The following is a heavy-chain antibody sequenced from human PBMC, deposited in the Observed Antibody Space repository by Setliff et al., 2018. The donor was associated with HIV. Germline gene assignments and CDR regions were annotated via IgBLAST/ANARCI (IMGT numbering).Heavy chain of an antibody. CDR2: INPHNGDT. J-gene: IGHJ6*03. CDR1: GYTFTGYY. CDR3: ARGTTATDYYYYMDV. V-gene: IGHV1-2*06. Sequence: ASVKVSCKASGYTFTGYYLHWVRQAPGQGLEWMGRINPHNGDTNYAQRFQGRVTMTRDTSTDTAYMELSSLRSEDTAVYFCARGTTATDYYYYMDVWGKGTSVTVSS. D-gene: IGHD4-17*01.